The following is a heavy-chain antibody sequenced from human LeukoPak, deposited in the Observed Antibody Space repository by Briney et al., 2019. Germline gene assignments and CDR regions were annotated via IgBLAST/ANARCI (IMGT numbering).Heavy chain of an antibody. J-gene: IGHJ4*02. CDR3: AKDLHYCSNGVCYLDS. CDR2: LSGSGGRT. D-gene: IGHD2-8*01. V-gene: IGHV3-23*01. Sequence: GGSLRLSCAASGFTSSSYAMSWVRQAPGKGLEWVSALSGSGGRTYYADSVKGRFTVSRDNSKNTLFLQMNSLRAEDTAVYYCAKDLHYCSNGVCYLDSWGQGTLVTVSS. CDR1: GFTSSSYA.